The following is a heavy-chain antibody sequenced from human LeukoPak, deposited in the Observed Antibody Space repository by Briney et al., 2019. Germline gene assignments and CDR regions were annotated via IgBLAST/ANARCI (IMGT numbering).Heavy chain of an antibody. D-gene: IGHD4-17*01. J-gene: IGHJ4*02. V-gene: IGHV4-4*07. CDR2: IYTSGST. CDR1: GGSISSYY. Sequence: PSETLSLTCTVSGGSISSYYWSWIRQPAGKGLEWIGRIYTSGSTNYNPSLKSRVTMSVDTSKNQFSLKLSSVTAADTAVYYCARELTVTKSYYFDYWGQGTLVTVSS. CDR3: ARELTVTKSYYFDY.